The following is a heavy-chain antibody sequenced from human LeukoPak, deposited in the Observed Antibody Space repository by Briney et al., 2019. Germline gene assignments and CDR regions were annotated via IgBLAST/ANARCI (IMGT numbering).Heavy chain of an antibody. Sequence: SRTLSLTCTVSGGSISSGGYYWSWIRQHPGKGLEWIGYIYYSGSTYYNPSLKSRVTISVDTSKNQFSLKLSSVTAADTAVYYCARETMMYVGTYYFDYWGQGTLVTVSS. CDR1: GGSISSGGYY. V-gene: IGHV4-31*03. J-gene: IGHJ4*02. CDR3: ARETMMYVGTYYFDY. CDR2: IYYSGST. D-gene: IGHD3-22*01.